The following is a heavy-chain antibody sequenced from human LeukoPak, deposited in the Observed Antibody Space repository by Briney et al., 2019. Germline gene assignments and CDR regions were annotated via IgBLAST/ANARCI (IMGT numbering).Heavy chain of an antibody. CDR1: GGTFSSYA. Sequence: ASVKVSCKASGGTFSSYAISWVRQAPGQGLEWMGGIIPIFGTANYAQKFQGRVTITADESTSTAYMELSSLRSEDTAVYYCARASIEMATIRAAFDIWGQGTMVTVSS. CDR2: IIPIFGTA. D-gene: IGHD5-24*01. CDR3: ARASIEMATIRAAFDI. V-gene: IGHV1-69*13. J-gene: IGHJ3*02.